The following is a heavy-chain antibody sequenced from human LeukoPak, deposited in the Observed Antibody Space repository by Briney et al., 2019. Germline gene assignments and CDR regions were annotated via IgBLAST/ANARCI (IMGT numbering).Heavy chain of an antibody. CDR2: IHYTGST. Sequence: SETLSLTCAVYGGSFSSYYWSWIRQPPGKGLEYIGYIHYTGSTNYNPSLKSRVTISVDTSKSQFSLKLSSVTAADTAIYYCARGGYYGSGNDFRFDPWGQGTLVTVSS. CDR1: GGSFSSYY. D-gene: IGHD3-10*01. V-gene: IGHV4-59*01. J-gene: IGHJ5*02. CDR3: ARGGYYGSGNDFRFDP.